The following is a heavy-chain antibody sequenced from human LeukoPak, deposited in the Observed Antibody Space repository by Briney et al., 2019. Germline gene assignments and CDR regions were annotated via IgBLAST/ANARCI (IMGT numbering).Heavy chain of an antibody. J-gene: IGHJ3*02. CDR3: ARDAPYSSGPGSAFDI. D-gene: IGHD6-19*01. CDR1: GYTFTSYY. V-gene: IGHV1-46*01. Sequence: ASVKVSCKASGYTFTSYYMHWVRQAPGQGLEWMGIINPSGGSTSYAQKFQGRVTMTRDTSTSTVYMELSSLRSEDTAVYYCARDAPYSSGPGSAFDIWGQGTMVTVSS. CDR2: INPSGGST.